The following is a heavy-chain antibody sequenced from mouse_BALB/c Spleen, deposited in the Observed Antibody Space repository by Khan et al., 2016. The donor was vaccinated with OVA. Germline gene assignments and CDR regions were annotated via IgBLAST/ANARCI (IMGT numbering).Heavy chain of an antibody. V-gene: IGHV14-3*02. J-gene: IGHJ3*01. D-gene: IGHD4-1*01. CDR2: IDPANGNT. Sequence: VQLQQPGAELVKPGASVKLSCTASGFNIKDTYMHWVKQRPEQGLEWIGRIDPANGNTKYDPKFQGKATITADTSSNTAYLQLSSLTSEDTAVYFCARWNWGAWFAYWGQGTLVTVSA. CDR1: GFNIKDTY. CDR3: ARWNWGAWFAY.